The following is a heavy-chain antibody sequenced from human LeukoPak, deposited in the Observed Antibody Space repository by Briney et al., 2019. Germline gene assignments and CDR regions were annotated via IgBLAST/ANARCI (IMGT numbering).Heavy chain of an antibody. D-gene: IGHD3-22*01. V-gene: IGHV3-23*01. J-gene: IGHJ4*02. CDR1: GFTFSSSW. CDR2: ISGSGGST. Sequence: GGSLRLSCAASGFTFSSSWMTWVRQAPGKGLEWVSAISGSGGSTYYADSVKGRFTISRDNSKNTLYQQMNSLRAEDTAVYYCAKAKLFYDSSGYFDLGVFDYWGQGTLVTVSS. CDR3: AKAKLFYDSSGYFDLGVFDY.